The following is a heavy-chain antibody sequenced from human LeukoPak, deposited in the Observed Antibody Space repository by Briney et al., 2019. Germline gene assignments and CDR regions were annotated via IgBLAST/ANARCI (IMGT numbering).Heavy chain of an antibody. CDR1: GFTFSSYA. CDR3: ARGFQPVFDY. Sequence: GGSLRLSCAASGFTFSSYAMSWVSQAPGKGLEWVSAVIGSGGSTYYADSVKGRYTISRDNSKNTLYLQMNSLRAEDTAVYYCARGFQPVFDYWGQGILVTVSS. CDR2: VIGSGGST. D-gene: IGHD2-2*01. J-gene: IGHJ4*02. V-gene: IGHV3-23*01.